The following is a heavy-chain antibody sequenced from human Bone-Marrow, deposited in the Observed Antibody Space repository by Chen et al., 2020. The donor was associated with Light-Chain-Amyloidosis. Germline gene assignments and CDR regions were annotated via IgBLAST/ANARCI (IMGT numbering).Heavy chain of an antibody. CDR2: IYPDDSDA. CDR1: GYTFPNYW. CDR3: ASRRDGYNVDY. Sequence: EVQLEQSGPEVKKPGESLKISCKGSGYTFPNYWIGWVRQMPGKGLEWMGVIYPDDSDARYSPSFEGQVTIAADKSITTAYLQWRSLKASDTAMYYCASRRDGYNVDYWGQGTLVTVSS. V-gene: IGHV5-51*01. D-gene: IGHD5-12*01. J-gene: IGHJ4*02.